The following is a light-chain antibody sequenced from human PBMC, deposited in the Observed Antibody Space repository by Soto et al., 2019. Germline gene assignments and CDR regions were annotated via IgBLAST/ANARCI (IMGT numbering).Light chain of an antibody. V-gene: IGKV3-15*01. CDR1: QSVSSN. CDR3: QQYNNWPLT. J-gene: IGKJ4*01. CDR2: GAS. Sequence: EIVLTQSPATLSVSPWERATLSCMASQSVSSNLAWYQQKPGQAPSLLIYGASTRATGIPARFSGSGSGTEFTLTISSLQSEDFAVYYCQQYNNWPLTFGGGTKVDIK.